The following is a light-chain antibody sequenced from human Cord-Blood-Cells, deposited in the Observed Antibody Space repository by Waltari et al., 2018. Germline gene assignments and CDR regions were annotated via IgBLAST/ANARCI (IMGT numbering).Light chain of an antibody. Sequence: LSASVGDRVTITCRASQSISSYLNWYQQKPGKAPKLLIYAASSLQSGVPSRFSGSGSGTDFTLTISSLQPEDFATYYCQQSYSTPLTFGGGTKVEIK. CDR3: QQSYSTPLT. J-gene: IGKJ4*01. V-gene: IGKV1-39*01. CDR2: AAS. CDR1: QSISSY.